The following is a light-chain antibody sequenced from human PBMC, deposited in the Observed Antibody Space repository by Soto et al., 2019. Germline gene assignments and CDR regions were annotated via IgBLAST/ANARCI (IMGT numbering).Light chain of an antibody. CDR1: TSDVGGYNY. Sequence: HSVLTQPASGSGSPGQSITISCTGTTSDVGGYNYVSWYQQHPGKAPKLMIYAVSNRPSGVSNRFSGSKSGNTASLTVSGLQAEDEADYYCSSYAGSNTLVFGTGTKVTVL. CDR3: SSYAGSNTLV. V-gene: IGLV2-14*01. J-gene: IGLJ1*01. CDR2: AVS.